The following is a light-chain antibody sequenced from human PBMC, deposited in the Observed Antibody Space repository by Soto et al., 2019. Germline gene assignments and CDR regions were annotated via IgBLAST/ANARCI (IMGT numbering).Light chain of an antibody. V-gene: IGKV1-6*01. J-gene: IGKJ4*01. CDR2: AAS. CDR3: LQDYNYPLT. CDR1: QGIRND. Sequence: IQMTQAPSSLSATVGDRVTTTCRASQGIRNDLRWYQQKPGKDPKLLIFAASSLQSGVPSRFSGSASGTDFTLTISSLQPEDVAAYYCLQDYNYPLTFGGGTMVDIK.